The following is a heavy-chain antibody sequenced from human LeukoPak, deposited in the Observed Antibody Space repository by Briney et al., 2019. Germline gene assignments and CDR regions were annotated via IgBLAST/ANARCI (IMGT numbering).Heavy chain of an antibody. CDR2: IYYSGST. Sequence: SETLSLTCTVSGVSISSSSYYWGWLRQPPGKGREWIVSIYYSGSTYYNPSLKSRVTISVDTSKNQFSLKLSSVTAADTAVYYCARGRGYYYDSSGFDYWGQGTLLTVSS. CDR1: GVSISSSSYY. J-gene: IGHJ4*02. D-gene: IGHD3-22*01. CDR3: ARGRGYYYDSSGFDY. V-gene: IGHV4-39*07.